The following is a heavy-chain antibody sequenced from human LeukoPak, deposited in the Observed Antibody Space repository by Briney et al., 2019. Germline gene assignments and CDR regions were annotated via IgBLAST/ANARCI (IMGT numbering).Heavy chain of an antibody. D-gene: IGHD3-10*01. V-gene: IGHV4-59*01. J-gene: IGHJ4*02. CDR1: GGSISSYY. Sequence: SETLSLTCTVSGGSISSYYWSWIRQPPGKGLEWIGYIYYSGSTNYNPSLKSRVTISVDTSKNQFSPKLSSVTAADTAVYYCAREGYYGSGSYYDYWGQGTLVTVSS. CDR3: AREGYYGSGSYYDY. CDR2: IYYSGST.